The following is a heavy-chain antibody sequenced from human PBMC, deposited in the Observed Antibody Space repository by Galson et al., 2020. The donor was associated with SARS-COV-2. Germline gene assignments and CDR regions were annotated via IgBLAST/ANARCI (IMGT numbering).Heavy chain of an antibody. CDR1: AFSFSRYG. D-gene: IGHD1-1*01. J-gene: IGHJ6*03. Sequence: GGSLRLSCAASAFSFSRYGMHWVRQAPGKGLEWVALISSDGGKKYYGDSVKGRFTIFRDNSKNTLYLQMPSLRAQDTAVYFCAKDGIPLNTHYYYYMDVWGKGTTVTVSS. CDR3: AKDGIPLNTHYYYYMDV. CDR2: ISSDGGKK. V-gene: IGHV3-30*18.